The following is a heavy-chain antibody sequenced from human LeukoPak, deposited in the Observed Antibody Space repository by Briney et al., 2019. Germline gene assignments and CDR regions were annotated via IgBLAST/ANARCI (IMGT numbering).Heavy chain of an antibody. D-gene: IGHD2-8*02. CDR2: IDWDDDK. Sequence: SGPTLVNPTQTLTLTCTFSGFSLSTSGMCVSWIRQPPGKALEWLARIDWDDDKYYSTSLKTRLTISKDTPKNQVVLTMTNMDPVDTATYYCARRMSAGGTFDYWGQGTLVTVSS. V-gene: IGHV2-70*11. CDR3: ARRMSAGGTFDY. J-gene: IGHJ4*02. CDR1: GFSLSTSGMC.